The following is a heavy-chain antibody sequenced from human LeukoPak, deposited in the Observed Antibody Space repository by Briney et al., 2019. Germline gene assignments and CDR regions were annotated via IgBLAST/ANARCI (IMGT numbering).Heavy chain of an antibody. CDR1: GFTFSSYA. V-gene: IGHV3-23*01. J-gene: IGHJ4*02. CDR3: AREDGYSSSWYSDY. D-gene: IGHD6-13*01. Sequence: GGSLRLSCAASGFTFSSYAMTWVRQAPGKGLEWVSEISGSGGSTNYADSVKGRFTISRDNAKNSLYLQMNSLRAEDTAVYYCAREDGYSSSWYSDYWGQGTLVTVSS. CDR2: ISGSGGST.